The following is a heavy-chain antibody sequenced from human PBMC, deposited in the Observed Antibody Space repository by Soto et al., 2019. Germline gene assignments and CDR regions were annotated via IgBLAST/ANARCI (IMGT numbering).Heavy chain of an antibody. Sequence: PGGSLRLSCAASGFTFSSYSMNWVRQAPGKGLEWVSYISSSSSTIYYADSVKGRFTISRDNAKNSLYLQMNSLRAEDTAVYYCARDRNSGYDYADSSDIWGQGTMVTVSS. V-gene: IGHV3-48*01. CDR1: GFTFSSYS. CDR3: ARDRNSGYDYADSSDI. J-gene: IGHJ3*02. CDR2: ISSSSSTI. D-gene: IGHD5-12*01.